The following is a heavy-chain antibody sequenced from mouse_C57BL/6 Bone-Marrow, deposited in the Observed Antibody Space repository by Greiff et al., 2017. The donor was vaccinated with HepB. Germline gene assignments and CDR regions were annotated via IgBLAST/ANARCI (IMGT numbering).Heavy chain of an antibody. CDR1: GFTFSSYG. J-gene: IGHJ2*01. CDR3: ERHGVTTGFDY. Sequence: EVHLVESGGDLVKPGGSLKLSCAASGFTFSSYGMSWVRQTPDKRLEWVATISSGGSYTYYPDSVKGRFTISRDNAKNTLYLQMSSLKSEDTAMYYCERHGVTTGFDYWGQGTTLTVSS. CDR2: ISSGGSYT. D-gene: IGHD2-2*01. V-gene: IGHV5-6*01.